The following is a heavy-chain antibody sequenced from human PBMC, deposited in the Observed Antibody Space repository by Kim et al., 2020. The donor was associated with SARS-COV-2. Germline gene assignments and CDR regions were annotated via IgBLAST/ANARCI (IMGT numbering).Heavy chain of an antibody. CDR2: LDPSDSYI. CDR1: GYDFTTYW. V-gene: IGHV5-10-1*01. Sequence: GESLKISCQGSGYDFTTYWINWVRQVPGKGLEYMGRLDPSDSYINYSPSFKGHVTISADKSVATAFLQWSSLRTPDTAIYYCARHAPYADDEKGFDPWGQGTLVTVS. J-gene: IGHJ5*02. D-gene: IGHD2-2*01. CDR3: ARHAPYADDEKGFDP.